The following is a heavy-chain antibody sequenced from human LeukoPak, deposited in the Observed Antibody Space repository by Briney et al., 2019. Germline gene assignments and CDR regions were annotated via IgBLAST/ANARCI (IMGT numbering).Heavy chain of an antibody. CDR3: TRDGIGPHDY. J-gene: IGHJ4*02. V-gene: IGHV3-21*03. Sequence: GGSLRLSCETSGFTFSFYSMNWVRQAPGKGLEWVSSLSSSSSKVSYADSVKGRFTISRDNAKNSLYLQMNSLRGEDTGVYYCTRDGIGPHDYWGPGTLVTVSS. CDR2: LSSSSSKV. CDR1: GFTFSFYS.